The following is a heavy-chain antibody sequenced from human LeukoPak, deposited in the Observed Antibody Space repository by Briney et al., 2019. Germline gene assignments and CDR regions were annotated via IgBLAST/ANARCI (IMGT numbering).Heavy chain of an antibody. J-gene: IGHJ5*02. CDR2: IHHSGNT. V-gene: IGHV4-34*01. Sequence: PSETLSLTCAVYGGSFSGYYWSWIRQAPGKGLEWIGEIHHSGNTNYNPSLKSRVTISVDTSKNQFSLKLSSVTAADTAVYYCVTEPGYCTGGRCYGGWFDPWGQGTLVTVSS. CDR3: VTEPGYCTGGRCYGGWFDP. CDR1: GGSFSGYY. D-gene: IGHD2-15*01.